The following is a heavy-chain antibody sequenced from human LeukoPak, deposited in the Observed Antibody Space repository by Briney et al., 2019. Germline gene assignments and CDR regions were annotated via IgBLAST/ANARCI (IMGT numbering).Heavy chain of an antibody. D-gene: IGHD3-10*01. CDR3: ARDRRFGDYDGY. Sequence: PSETLSLTCTVSGGSISSSSYYWGWIRQPPGKGLEWIGSIYYSGSTYYNPPLKSRVTISVDTSKNQFSLKLSSVTAADTAVYYCARDRRFGDYDGYWGQGTLVTVSS. CDR2: IYYSGST. J-gene: IGHJ4*02. CDR1: GGSISSSSYY. V-gene: IGHV4-39*07.